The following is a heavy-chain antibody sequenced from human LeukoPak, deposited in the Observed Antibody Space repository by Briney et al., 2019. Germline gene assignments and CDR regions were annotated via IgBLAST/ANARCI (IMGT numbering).Heavy chain of an antibody. CDR2: ISGSGGST. CDR1: GFTFSSYA. J-gene: IGHJ4*02. V-gene: IGHV3-23*01. Sequence: PGGSLRLSCAASGFTFSSYAMSWVRQAPGKGLEWVSAISGSGGSTYYADSVKGRFTISRDNSKNTLYLQMNSLRAEDTAVYYCAKVRNIVLRYFDWLFDYWGQGTLVTVSS. CDR3: AKVRNIVLRYFDWLFDY. D-gene: IGHD3-9*01.